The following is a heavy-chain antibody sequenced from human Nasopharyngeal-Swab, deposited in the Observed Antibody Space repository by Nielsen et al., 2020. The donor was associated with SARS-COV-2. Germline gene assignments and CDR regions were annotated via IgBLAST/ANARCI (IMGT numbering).Heavy chain of an antibody. CDR3: ARALEYSSSSWDY. D-gene: IGHD6-6*01. Sequence: GGSLRLSCAASGFTFSSYAMHWVRQAPGKGLEWVAVISYDGSNKYYADSVKGRFTISRDNSKNTLYLQMNSLRAEDTAVYYCARALEYSSSSWDYWGQGTLVTVSS. V-gene: IGHV3-30*14. CDR1: GFTFSSYA. CDR2: ISYDGSNK. J-gene: IGHJ4*02.